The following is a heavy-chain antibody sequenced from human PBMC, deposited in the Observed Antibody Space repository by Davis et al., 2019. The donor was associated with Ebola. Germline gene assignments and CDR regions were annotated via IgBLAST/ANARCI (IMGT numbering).Heavy chain of an antibody. CDR1: GFTFSSYA. J-gene: IGHJ1*01. CDR3: AKWFGIAAAAHAEYFQH. D-gene: IGHD6-13*01. CDR2: ISGSGGST. Sequence: GGSLRLSCAASGFTFSSYAMSWVRQAPGKGLEWVSAISGSGGSTYYADSVKGRFTISRDNFKNTLYLQMNSLRAEDTAVYYCAKWFGIAAAAHAEYFQHWGQGTLVTVSS. V-gene: IGHV3-23*01.